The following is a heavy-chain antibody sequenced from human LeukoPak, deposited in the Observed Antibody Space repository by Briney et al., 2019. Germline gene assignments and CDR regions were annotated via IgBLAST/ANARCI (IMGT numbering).Heavy chain of an antibody. D-gene: IGHD6-19*01. CDR2: INPNSGGT. V-gene: IGHV1-2*06. J-gene: IGHJ4*02. CDR1: GYTFTGYY. Sequence: ASVKVSCKASGYTFTGYYMHWVRQAPGQGLEWMGRINPNSGGTNYAQKFQGRVTMTRDTSISTAYMELSRLRSDDTAVHYCARAGMAVAGTGGYWGQGTLVTVSS. CDR3: ARAGMAVAGTGGY.